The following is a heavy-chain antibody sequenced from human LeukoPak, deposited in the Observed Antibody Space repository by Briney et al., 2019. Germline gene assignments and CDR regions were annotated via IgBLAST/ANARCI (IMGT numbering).Heavy chain of an antibody. J-gene: IGHJ4*02. CDR1: GGSFSGYY. V-gene: IGHV4-34*01. CDR2: INNSGST. CDR3: ARVSGLNNFDS. Sequence: SETLSLTCAVYGGSFSGYYWNWIRQPPGKGLEWIGEINNSGSTNYNPSLKSRVTISVDTSKNQFSLKVTSLTAADTAVYYCARVSGLNNFDSWGQGTLVTVSS. D-gene: IGHD1/OR15-1a*01.